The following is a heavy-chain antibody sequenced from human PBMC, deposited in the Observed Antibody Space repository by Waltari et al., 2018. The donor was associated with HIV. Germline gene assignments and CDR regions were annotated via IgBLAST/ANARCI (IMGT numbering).Heavy chain of an antibody. CDR1: GYSFSSYW. V-gene: IGHV5-51*01. CDR2: IYPGDSDV. D-gene: IGHD6-19*01. CDR3: ARVRVAGSDAFDI. J-gene: IGHJ3*02. Sequence: EALLVQSGTEVKKAGDSLKISCKASGYSFSSYWIGWVRGTPGKGLEWMGIIYPGDSDVRYNPSFEGQVIMSVDASSTTAHLQWAGLKASDTAKYYCARVRVAGSDAFDIWGQGTMVIVSS.